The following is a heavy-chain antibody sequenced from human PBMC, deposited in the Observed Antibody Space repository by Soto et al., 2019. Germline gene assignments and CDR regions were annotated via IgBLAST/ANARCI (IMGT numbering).Heavy chain of an antibody. Sequence: SETLSLTCAVYGGSFSGYYWSWIRQPPGKGLEWIGEINHSGSTYYNPSLKSRVTISVDTSKNQFSLKLSSVTAADTAVYYCARPGDIVVVPAARTRAGAFDIWGQGTMVTVSS. CDR3: ARPGDIVVVPAARTRAGAFDI. D-gene: IGHD2-2*01. CDR1: GGSFSGYY. V-gene: IGHV4-34*01. CDR2: INHSGST. J-gene: IGHJ3*02.